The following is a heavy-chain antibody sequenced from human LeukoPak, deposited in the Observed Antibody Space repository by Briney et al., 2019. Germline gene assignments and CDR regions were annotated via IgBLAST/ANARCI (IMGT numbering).Heavy chain of an antibody. CDR2: ISYDGSNK. Sequence: GGSLRLSCAASGFTVSSNYMSWVRQAPGKGLEWVAVISYDGSNKYYADSVKGRFTISRDNSKNTLYLQMNSLRAEDTAVYYCARETVYYFDYWGQGTLVTVSS. CDR1: GFTVSSNY. V-gene: IGHV3-30-3*01. J-gene: IGHJ4*02. D-gene: IGHD4-17*01. CDR3: ARETVYYFDY.